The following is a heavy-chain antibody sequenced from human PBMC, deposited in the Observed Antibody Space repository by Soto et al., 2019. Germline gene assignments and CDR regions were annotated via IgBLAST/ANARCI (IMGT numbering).Heavy chain of an antibody. Sequence: VASVKVSCKASGYTFTSYAMHWVRQAPGQRLEWMGWINAGNGNTKYSQKFQGRVTITRDTSASTAYMELSSLRSEDTAVYYCARGRRYDFWSGSAETDFDYWGQGTLVTVSS. CDR2: INAGNGNT. CDR1: GYTFTSYA. D-gene: IGHD3-3*01. J-gene: IGHJ4*02. V-gene: IGHV1-3*01. CDR3: ARGRRYDFWSGSAETDFDY.